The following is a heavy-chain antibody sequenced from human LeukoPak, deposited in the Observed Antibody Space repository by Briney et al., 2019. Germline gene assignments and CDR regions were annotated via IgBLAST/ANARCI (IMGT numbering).Heavy chain of an antibody. J-gene: IGHJ6*03. CDR1: GGSISSYY. CDR3: ASYVSRGGYSTWDYYYYMDV. Sequence: SETLSLTCTVSGGSISSYYWSWIRQPPGKGLEWIGYIYYSGSTNYNPSLKSRVTISVDTSKNQFSLKLSSVTAADTAVYYCASYVSRGGYSTWDYYYYMDVWGKGTTVTVSS. V-gene: IGHV4-59*01. CDR2: IYYSGST. D-gene: IGHD3-22*01.